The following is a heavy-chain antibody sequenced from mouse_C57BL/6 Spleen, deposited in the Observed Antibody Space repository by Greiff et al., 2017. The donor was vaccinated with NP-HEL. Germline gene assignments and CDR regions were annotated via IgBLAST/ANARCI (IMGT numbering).Heavy chain of an antibody. Sequence: EVKLVESEGGLVQPGSSMKLSCTASGFTFSDYYMAWVRQVPEKGLEWVANINYDGSSTYYLDSLKSRFIISRDNAKNILYLQMSSLKSEDTATYYCAREGLYYGNYDYYAMDYWGQGTSVTVSS. D-gene: IGHD2-1*01. CDR1: GFTFSDYY. CDR2: INYDGSST. V-gene: IGHV5-16*01. CDR3: AREGLYYGNYDYYAMDY. J-gene: IGHJ4*01.